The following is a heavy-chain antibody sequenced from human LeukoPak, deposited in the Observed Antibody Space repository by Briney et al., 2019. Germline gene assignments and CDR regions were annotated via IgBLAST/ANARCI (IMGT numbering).Heavy chain of an antibody. D-gene: IGHD3-22*01. CDR1: GGSISTYY. Sequence: SETLSLTCTVSGGSISTYYWSWIRQPPGQGLELIGFIYYSGSTNYNPSLKSRVAISVDTSKNHFSLKLYSVIAADSAVYYCARVDYDSSGYFDFWGQGTLVTVSS. CDR2: IYYSGST. V-gene: IGHV4-59*01. CDR3: ARVDYDSSGYFDF. J-gene: IGHJ4*02.